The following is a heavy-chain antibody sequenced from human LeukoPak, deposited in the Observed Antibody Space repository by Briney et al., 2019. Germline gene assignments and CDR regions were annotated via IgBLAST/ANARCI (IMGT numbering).Heavy chain of an antibody. V-gene: IGHV4-59*01. Sequence: PSETLSLTCTVSGGSISSYYWSWTRQPPGKGLEWIGYIYYSGSTNYNPSLKSRVTISVDTSKNQFSLKLSSVTAADTAVYYCARVKGRLSWFDPWGQGTLFTVSS. J-gene: IGHJ5*02. CDR3: ARVKGRLSWFDP. CDR1: GGSISSYY. CDR2: IYYSGST.